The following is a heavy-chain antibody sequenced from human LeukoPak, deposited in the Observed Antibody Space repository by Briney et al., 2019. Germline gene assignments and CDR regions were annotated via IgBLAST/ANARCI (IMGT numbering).Heavy chain of an antibody. CDR3: ARDPGYSAFDI. Sequence: GGSLRLSCAASGFTFSNYWMAWVRQAPGKGPEWVANINLGGSQKYYVDSVKGRFTISRDNAKSSLDLQMSSLRAEDTALYFCARDPGYSAFDIWGQGTMVTVSS. CDR2: INLGGSQK. V-gene: IGHV3-7*03. D-gene: IGHD5-12*01. J-gene: IGHJ3*02. CDR1: GFTFSNYW.